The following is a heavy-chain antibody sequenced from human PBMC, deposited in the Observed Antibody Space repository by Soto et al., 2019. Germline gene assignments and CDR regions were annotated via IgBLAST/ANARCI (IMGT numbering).Heavy chain of an antibody. CDR2: ISYDGSNK. CDR1: GFTFSSYG. CDR3: AKDLYSSSPGWFDP. Sequence: QVQLVESGGGVVQPGRSLRLSCAASGFTFSSYGMHWVRQAPGKGLEWVAVISYDGSNKYYADSVKGRFTISRDNSKNTLYLQMNSLRAEDTAVYYCAKDLYSSSPGWFDPWGQGTLVTVSS. D-gene: IGHD6-13*01. J-gene: IGHJ5*02. V-gene: IGHV3-30*18.